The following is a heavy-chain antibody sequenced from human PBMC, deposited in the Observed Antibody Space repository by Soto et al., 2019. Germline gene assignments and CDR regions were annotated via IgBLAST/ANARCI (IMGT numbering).Heavy chain of an antibody. V-gene: IGHV1-18*04. J-gene: IGHJ6*02. D-gene: IGHD2-2*02. CDR1: GYNFTNYG. CDR2: ISGYNGNT. Sequence: QVQLVQSEGEMKKPGASVTVSCKASGYNFTNYGISWVRQAPGQGIQWMGWISGYNGNTHDAHKFQGRVTLTTNTSTATAYIELRSLRSDDTAVYYCARDIVVGTPAIPLPFYPYDGMDVWGQGTTVTVSS. CDR3: ARDIVVGTPAIPLPFYPYDGMDV.